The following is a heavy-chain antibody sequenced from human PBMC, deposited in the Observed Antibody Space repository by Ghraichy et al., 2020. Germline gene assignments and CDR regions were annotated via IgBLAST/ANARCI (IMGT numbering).Heavy chain of an antibody. CDR2: INHSGST. CDR1: GGSFSGYY. Sequence: GSLRLSCAVYGGSFSGYYWSWIRQPPGKGLEWIGEINHSGSTNYNPSLKSRVTISVDTSKNQFSLKLSSVTAADTAVYYCARSRDWSGYYNWFDPWGQGTLVTVSS. V-gene: IGHV4-34*01. J-gene: IGHJ5*02. CDR3: ARSRDWSGYYNWFDP. D-gene: IGHD3-3*01.